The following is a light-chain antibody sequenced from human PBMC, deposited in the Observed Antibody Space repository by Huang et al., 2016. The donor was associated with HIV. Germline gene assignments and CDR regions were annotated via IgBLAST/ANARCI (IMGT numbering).Light chain of an antibody. V-gene: IGKV4-1*01. CDR2: WAS. Sequence: DIVMTQSPDSMTVSLGERATINCKSSQTVLHLSKNKNYLAWYQQKPGQPPKLLIYWASPLESGVPDRFIGGGSGTDFTLTITSLQAGDVAVYFCHQFYRTPQTFGQGTKVEIK. J-gene: IGKJ1*01. CDR3: HQFYRTPQT. CDR1: QTVLHLSKNKNY.